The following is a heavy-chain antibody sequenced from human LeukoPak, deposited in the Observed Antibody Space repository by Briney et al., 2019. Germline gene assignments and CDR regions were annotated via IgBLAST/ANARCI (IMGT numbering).Heavy chain of an antibody. J-gene: IGHJ6*02. CDR3: ARDSIPYYYDSSGYFGYGMDV. CDR2: INHSGST. V-gene: IGHV4-34*01. Sequence: PSETLSLTCAVYGGSFSGYYWSWIRQPPGKGLEWLGEINHSGSTNYNPSLKSRVTISVDTSKNQFSLKLSSVTAADTAVYYCARDSIPYYYDSSGYFGYGMDVWAKGPRSPSP. CDR1: GGSFSGYY. D-gene: IGHD3-22*01.